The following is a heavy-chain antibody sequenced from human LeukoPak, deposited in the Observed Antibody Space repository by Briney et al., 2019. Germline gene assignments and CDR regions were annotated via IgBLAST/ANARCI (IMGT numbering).Heavy chain of an antibody. V-gene: IGHV3-66*01. CDR3: ARVKGAAGTDY. Sequence: GGSLRLSCAASGFTVSSNYMSWVRQAPGKGLEWVPVIYSGGSTYYADSVKGRFTISRDNSKNTLYLQMNSLRAEDTAVYYCARVKGAAGTDYWGQGTLVTVSS. CDR1: GFTVSSNY. D-gene: IGHD6-13*01. J-gene: IGHJ4*02. CDR2: IYSGGST.